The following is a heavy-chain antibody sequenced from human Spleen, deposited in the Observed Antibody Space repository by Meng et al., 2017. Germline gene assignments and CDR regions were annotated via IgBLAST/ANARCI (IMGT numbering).Heavy chain of an antibody. V-gene: IGHV3-30*04. CDR1: GFTFSSYA. CDR2: ISYDGSNK. D-gene: IGHD6-13*01. J-gene: IGHJ2*01. CDR3: AREGYSSSWAYYWYFDL. Sequence: GESLKISCAASGFTFSSYAMHWVRQAPGKGLEWVAVISYDGSNKYYADSVKGRFTISRDNSKNTLYLQMNSLRAEDTAVYYCAREGYSSSWAYYWYFDLWGRGTLVTVSS.